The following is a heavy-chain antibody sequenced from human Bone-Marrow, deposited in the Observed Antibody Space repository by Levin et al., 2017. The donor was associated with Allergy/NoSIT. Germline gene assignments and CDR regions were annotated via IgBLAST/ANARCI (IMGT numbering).Heavy chain of an antibody. D-gene: IGHD3-22*01. CDR2: ISTDGNKK. V-gene: IGHV3-30-3*01. J-gene: IGHJ4*02. Sequence: GESLKISCVVSGFTFNTYSLHWVRQAPGKGLDWVAVISTDGNKKHYADSVKGRFFISRDNPENTGYLQIGHLNAEDKVVYFFAGGPVKKYDTSGYPEFWGQGTLVAVSS. CDR3: AGGPVKKYDTSGYPEF. CDR1: GFTFNTYS.